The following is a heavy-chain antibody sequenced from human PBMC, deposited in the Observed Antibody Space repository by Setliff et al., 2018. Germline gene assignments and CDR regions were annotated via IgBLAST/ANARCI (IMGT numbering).Heavy chain of an antibody. V-gene: IGHV1-69*13. J-gene: IGHJ4*02. Sequence: ASVKVSCKASGGTFSSYAISWVRQAPGQGLEWMGGIIPIFGTANYAQKFQGRVTITADESTSTAYMELSSLRSEDTAVYYCARGGGYRYYFDYWGQGTLVTVSS. CDR1: GGTFSSYA. CDR2: IIPIFGTA. CDR3: ARGGGYRYYFDY. D-gene: IGHD5-12*01.